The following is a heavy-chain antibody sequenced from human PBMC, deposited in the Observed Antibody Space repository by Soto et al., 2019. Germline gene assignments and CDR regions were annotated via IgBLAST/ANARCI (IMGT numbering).Heavy chain of an antibody. D-gene: IGHD3-22*01. V-gene: IGHV3-74*01. Sequence: GGSLRLSCAASGFTFSSYWMHWVRQAPGKGLVWVSRTNSDGSSTSYADSVKGRFTISRDNAKNTLYLQMNSLRAEDTAVYYCARAMYYYDSSGDYWGQGTLVTVSS. J-gene: IGHJ4*02. CDR3: ARAMYYYDSSGDY. CDR1: GFTFSSYW. CDR2: TNSDGSST.